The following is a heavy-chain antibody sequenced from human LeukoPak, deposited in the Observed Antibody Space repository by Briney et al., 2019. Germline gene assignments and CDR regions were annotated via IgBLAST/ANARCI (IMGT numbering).Heavy chain of an antibody. J-gene: IGHJ6*02. V-gene: IGHV5-51*01. CDR1: GYSFTSYW. Sequence: GESLKISCKGSGYSFTSYWIGWVRQMPGKGLEWMGIIYPGDSDTRYSPSFQGQVTISADKSISTAYLQWSSLKASDTAMYYCASRGATPKYYDFWSGYSYGMDVWGQGTTVTVSS. CDR3: ASRGATPKYYDFWSGYSYGMDV. D-gene: IGHD3-3*01. CDR2: IYPGDSDT.